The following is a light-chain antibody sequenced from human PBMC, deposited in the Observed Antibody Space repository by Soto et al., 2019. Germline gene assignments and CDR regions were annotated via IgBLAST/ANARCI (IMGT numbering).Light chain of an antibody. Sequence: EIVLTQSPATLSLSPGERATLSCRASQSVSSYLAWYQQKPGQAPRLLIYDASNRATGIPARFSGSGSGTDFPLTTISLEPDDFAVYYCQQRSHWPPLTFGGGTKVEIK. CDR3: QQRSHWPPLT. J-gene: IGKJ4*01. V-gene: IGKV3-11*01. CDR1: QSVSSY. CDR2: DAS.